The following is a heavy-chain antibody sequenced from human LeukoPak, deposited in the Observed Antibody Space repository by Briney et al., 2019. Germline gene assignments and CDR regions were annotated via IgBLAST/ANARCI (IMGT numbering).Heavy chain of an antibody. CDR2: IYSGGST. D-gene: IGHD4-17*01. CDR1: GFTVSSNY. CDR3: VCPTVTTVDWYFDL. V-gene: IGHV3-66*01. Sequence: PAGGSLRLSCAASGFTVSSNYMSWVRQAPGKGLEWVSVIYSGGSTYYADSVKGRFTISRDNSKNTLYLQMNSLGAEDTAVYYCVCPTVTTVDWYFDLWGRGTLVTVSS. J-gene: IGHJ2*01.